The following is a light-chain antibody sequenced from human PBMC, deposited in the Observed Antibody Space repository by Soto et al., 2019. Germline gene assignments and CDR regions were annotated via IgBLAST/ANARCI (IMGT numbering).Light chain of an antibody. J-gene: IGKJ1*01. V-gene: IGKV1-5*03. CDR2: KAS. Sequence: DIQMTQSPSTLSGSVGDRVTITCRASQTISSWLAWYQQKPGKAPKLLIYKASTLKSGLPSRFSRSGSATDFTLTISSLQPDDFASYYGQHYNSYSEAFGQGTKVE. CDR3: QHYNSYSEA. CDR1: QTISSW.